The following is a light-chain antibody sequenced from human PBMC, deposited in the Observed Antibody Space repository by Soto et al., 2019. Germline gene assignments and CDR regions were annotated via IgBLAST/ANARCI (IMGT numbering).Light chain of an antibody. J-gene: IGKJ4*01. CDR1: QSVSSSF. Sequence: EIVLTQSPGTRSLSPGERATLSCRASQSVSSSFLACYQQKPGQAPRLLIYGASSRATGIPDSFSGSGSGTDFTLTISRLEPEDVAVYYCQQYGSSPLTFGGGTKVEIK. CDR3: QQYGSSPLT. V-gene: IGKV3-20*01. CDR2: GAS.